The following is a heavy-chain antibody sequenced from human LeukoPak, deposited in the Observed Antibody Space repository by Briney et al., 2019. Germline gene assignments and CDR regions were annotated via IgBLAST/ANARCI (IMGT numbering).Heavy chain of an antibody. Sequence: GASVKVSCKASGYTFTSYGISWVRQAPGQGLEWMGWINPNSGGTNYAQKFQGRVTMTRDTSISTAYMELSRLRSDDTAVYYCARVRIRGVIDLAYWGQGTLVTVSS. CDR1: GYTFTSYG. CDR3: ARVRIRGVIDLAY. CDR2: INPNSGGT. V-gene: IGHV1-2*02. D-gene: IGHD3-16*02. J-gene: IGHJ4*02.